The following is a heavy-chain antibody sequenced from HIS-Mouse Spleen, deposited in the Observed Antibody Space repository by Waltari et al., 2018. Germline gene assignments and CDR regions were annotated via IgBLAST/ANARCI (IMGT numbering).Heavy chain of an antibody. CDR2: IYTSGGT. Sequence: QVQLQESGPGLVKPSETLSLTCTVSGGSISSYYWSWIRQPAGKGLEWIGRIYTSGGTNYNPSLKSRVTMSVDTSKNQFSLKLSSVTAADTAVYYCARVNYYDSSGYYFDYWGQGTLVTVSS. V-gene: IGHV4-4*07. J-gene: IGHJ4*02. D-gene: IGHD3-22*01. CDR1: GGSISSYY. CDR3: ARVNYYDSSGYYFDY.